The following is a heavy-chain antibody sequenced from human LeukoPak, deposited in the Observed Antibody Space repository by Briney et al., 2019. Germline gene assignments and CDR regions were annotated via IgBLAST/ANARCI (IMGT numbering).Heavy chain of an antibody. J-gene: IGHJ4*02. Sequence: GGSLRLSCAASGFTFRNYAMNWVRQAPGRGLEWVSSFSASGKDTYYADSVKGRFTISRDDSRNTLCLQMGSLRAEDTAVYFCARDLGIAARPVFDQWGQGTLVTVSS. D-gene: IGHD6-6*01. V-gene: IGHV3-23*01. CDR1: GFTFRNYA. CDR3: ARDLGIAARPVFDQ. CDR2: FSASGKDT.